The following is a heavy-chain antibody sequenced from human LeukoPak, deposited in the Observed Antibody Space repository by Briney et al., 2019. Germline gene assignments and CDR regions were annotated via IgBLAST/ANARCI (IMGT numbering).Heavy chain of an antibody. D-gene: IGHD5-24*01. V-gene: IGHV1-46*01. Sequence: GASVKVSCKAFGYTFTSNYMHWVRQAPGQGPEWMGVISPSGGSTTYAQKFQGRVTLTRDMTTSTDYLEPSSLRSEDTAVYYCARDNSVRDEAWWFNPWGQGTLVTVSS. CDR3: ARDNSVRDEAWWFNP. J-gene: IGHJ5*02. CDR2: ISPSGGST. CDR1: GYTFTSNY.